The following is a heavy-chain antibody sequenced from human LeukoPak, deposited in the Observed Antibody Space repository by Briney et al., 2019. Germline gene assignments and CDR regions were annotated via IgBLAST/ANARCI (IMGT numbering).Heavy chain of an antibody. CDR1: GGSFSGYY. J-gene: IGHJ5*02. V-gene: IGHV4-34*01. D-gene: IGHD6-19*01. CDR2: INHSGST. CDR3: ARVGGWQWLGNWFDP. Sequence: SETLSLTCAVYGGSFSGYYWSWIRQPPGKGLEWIGEINHSGSTNYNPSLKSRVTISVDTSKNQFSLKLSSVTAADTAVYYCARVGGWQWLGNWFDPWGQGTLVTVSS.